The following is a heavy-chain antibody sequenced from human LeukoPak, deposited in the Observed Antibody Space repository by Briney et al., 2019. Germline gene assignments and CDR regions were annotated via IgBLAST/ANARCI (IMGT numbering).Heavy chain of an antibody. V-gene: IGHV4-30-4*07. D-gene: IGHD6-13*01. CDR2: FYYSGST. J-gene: IGHJ6*03. CDR1: GGSISRGGYS. CDR3: ARISYSSSWYAKYYYYYYMDV. Sequence: KTSETLSLTCAVSGGSISRGGYSWSWIRQPPGKGLEWIGYFYYSGSTYYNPSLKSRVTISVDTSKNQFSLKLSSVTAADTAVYYCARISYSSSWYAKYYYYYYMDVWGKGTTVTVSS.